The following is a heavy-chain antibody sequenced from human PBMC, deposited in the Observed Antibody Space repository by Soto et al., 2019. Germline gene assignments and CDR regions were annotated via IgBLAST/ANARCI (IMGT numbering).Heavy chain of an antibody. V-gene: IGHV4-39*01. Sequence: QLQLQESGPGLVKPSETLSLTRTVSGGSISSSSYYWGWIRQPPGKGLEWIGSIYYSGSTYYNPSLKSRVTISVDTSKNQFSLKLSSVTAADTAVYYCARLGGIVGATRIWGQGTLVTVSS. CDR1: GGSISSSSYY. CDR3: ARLGGIVGATRI. CDR2: IYYSGST. J-gene: IGHJ4*02. D-gene: IGHD1-26*01.